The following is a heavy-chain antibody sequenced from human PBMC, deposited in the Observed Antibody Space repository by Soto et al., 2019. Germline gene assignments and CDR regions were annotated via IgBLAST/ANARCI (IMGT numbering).Heavy chain of an antibody. D-gene: IGHD2-21*02. J-gene: IGHJ4*02. CDR3: ATAYCAGDCY. CDR1: GFTFSSFA. V-gene: IGHV3-23*01. Sequence: LLESGGGLVQPGESLRLSCAASGFTFSSFAMNWVLQAPTKGLEWVSGISAGGGSTYYADSVQGRFTISRDNSKSTLFLQMNNLRVDDTAVYYCATAYCAGDCYWGQGTLVTVSS. CDR2: ISAGGGST.